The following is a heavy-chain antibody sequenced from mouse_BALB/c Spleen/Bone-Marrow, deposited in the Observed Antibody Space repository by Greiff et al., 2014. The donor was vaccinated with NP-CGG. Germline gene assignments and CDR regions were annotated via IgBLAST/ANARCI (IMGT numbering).Heavy chain of an antibody. CDR2: INPSTGYT. D-gene: IGHD2-3*01. CDR3: ARFYDCCYLPLDY. Sequence: QVQLKESGAELAKPGASVKMSCKASGYTFTDYWMHWVKQRPGQGLEWLGYINPSTGYTEYNQKFKDKATLTADKSSSTAYMQLNSLTSEDSAVYYCARFYDCCYLPLDYLRQGTTLTFPS. CDR1: GYTFTDYW. J-gene: IGHJ2*01. V-gene: IGHV1-7*01.